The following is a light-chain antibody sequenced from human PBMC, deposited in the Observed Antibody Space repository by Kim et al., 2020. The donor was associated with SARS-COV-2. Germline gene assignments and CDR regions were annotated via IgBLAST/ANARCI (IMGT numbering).Light chain of an antibody. CDR1: QSISTY. J-gene: IGKJ4*01. V-gene: IGKV1-39*01. Sequence: DIQMTQSPSSLAASVGDRVTIACRAGQSISTYLNWYQQKPGKAPKLLIYAASTLQSGVPSRFSGSGSGTDFTLTISSLQPEDFATYYWQQSHTSPLLTFGGGTKVDIK. CDR3: QQSHTSPLLT. CDR2: AAS.